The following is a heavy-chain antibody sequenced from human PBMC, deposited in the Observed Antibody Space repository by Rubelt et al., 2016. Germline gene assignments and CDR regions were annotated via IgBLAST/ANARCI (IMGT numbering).Heavy chain of an antibody. CDR1: GYNFTTYW. J-gene: IGHJ4*02. CDR2: IDPSDSYI. V-gene: IGHV5-10-1*03. Sequence: EVQLVQSGAEVKKPGESLRISCKGSGYNFTTYWISWVRQTPGKGLEWMGRIDPSDSYINYSPSFQRHVTISADKSISTAYLQWSSLKASDTAMYYCGRGNSWYPLWGQGTLVTVSS. D-gene: IGHD6-13*01. CDR3: GRGNSWYPL.